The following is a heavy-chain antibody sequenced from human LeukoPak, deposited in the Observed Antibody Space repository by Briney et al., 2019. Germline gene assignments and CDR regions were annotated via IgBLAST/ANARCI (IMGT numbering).Heavy chain of an antibody. J-gene: IGHJ4*02. CDR1: GGSFSGYY. D-gene: IGHD6-19*01. Sequence: PSETLSLTCAVYGGSFSGYYWSWIRQPPGKGLEWIGEVNHSGSTNYNPSLKSRVTISVDTSKNQFSLKLSSVTAADTAVYYCARMASIAVAGAAHFGYWGQGTLVTVSS. CDR2: VNHSGST. V-gene: IGHV4-34*01. CDR3: ARMASIAVAGAAHFGY.